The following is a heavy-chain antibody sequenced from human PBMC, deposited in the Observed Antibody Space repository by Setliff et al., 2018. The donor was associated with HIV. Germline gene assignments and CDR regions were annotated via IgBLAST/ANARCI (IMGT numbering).Heavy chain of an antibody. CDR1: GYSIGSGSF. J-gene: IGHJ5*01. V-gene: IGHV4-38-2*02. D-gene: IGHD1-1*01. Sequence: SETLSLTCAVSGYSIGSGSFWGWIRQPPGKGLEWIATIPHSGGTYYNPSLKSRVTISVDTSNNQFSLRMNSVTAADTAVYYCATDTSISWFYHWGQGTLVTVSS. CDR3: ATDTSISWFYH. CDR2: IPHSGGT.